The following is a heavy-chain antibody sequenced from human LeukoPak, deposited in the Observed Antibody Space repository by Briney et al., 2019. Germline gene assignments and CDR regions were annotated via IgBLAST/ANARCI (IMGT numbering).Heavy chain of an antibody. V-gene: IGHV3-33*01. CDR3: ARDFRVGSSSPPGY. CDR2: IWYDGSNK. D-gene: IGHD6-13*01. J-gene: IGHJ4*02. CDR1: GFTFSSYG. Sequence: GGSLRLSCAASGFTFSSYGMHWVRQAPGKGLEWVAVIWYDGSNKYYADSVKGRFTISRDNSKNTLYLQMNSLRAEDTAVYYCARDFRVGSSSPPGYWGQGTLVTVSS.